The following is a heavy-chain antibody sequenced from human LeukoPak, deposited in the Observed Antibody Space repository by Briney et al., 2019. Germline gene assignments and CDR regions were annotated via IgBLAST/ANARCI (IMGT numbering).Heavy chain of an antibody. V-gene: IGHV1-69*05. Sequence: SVKVSCKASGGTFSSYAISRVRQAPGQGLEWMGRIIPIFGTANYAQKFQGRVTITTDESTSTAYMELSSLRSEDTAVYYCARGWGSGWYEWFDPWGQGTLVTVSS. CDR3: ARGWGSGWYEWFDP. CDR1: GGTFSSYA. D-gene: IGHD6-19*01. CDR2: IIPIFGTA. J-gene: IGHJ5*02.